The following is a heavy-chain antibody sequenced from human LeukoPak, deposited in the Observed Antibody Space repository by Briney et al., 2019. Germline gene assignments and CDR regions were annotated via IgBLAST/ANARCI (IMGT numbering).Heavy chain of an antibody. J-gene: IGHJ3*02. CDR2: IYTSGST. V-gene: IGHV4-61*02. D-gene: IGHD3-3*01. CDR1: GGSISSSSYY. CDR3: AREGVGNFWSGPGGAFDI. Sequence: PSETLSLTCTVSGGSISSSSYYWSWIRQPAGKGLEWIGRIYTSGSTNYNPSLKSRVTISVDTSKNQFSLKLSSVTAADTAVYYCAREGVGNFWSGPGGAFDIWGQGTMVTVSS.